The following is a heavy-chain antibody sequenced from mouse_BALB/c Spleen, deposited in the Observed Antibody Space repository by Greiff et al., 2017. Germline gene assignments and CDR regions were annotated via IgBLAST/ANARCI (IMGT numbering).Heavy chain of an antibody. D-gene: IGHD2-4*01. Sequence: EVMLVESGGGLVKPGGSLKLSCAASGFTFSSYAMSWVRQSPEKRLEWVAEISSGGSYTYYPDTVTGRFTISRDNAKNTLYLEMSSLRSEDTAMYYCARMITTRAMDYWGQGTSVTVSS. CDR3: ARMITTRAMDY. CDR2: ISSGGSYT. V-gene: IGHV5-9-4*01. J-gene: IGHJ4*01. CDR1: GFTFSSYA.